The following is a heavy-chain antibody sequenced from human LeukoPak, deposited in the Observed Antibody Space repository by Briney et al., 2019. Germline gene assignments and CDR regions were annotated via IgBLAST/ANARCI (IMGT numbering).Heavy chain of an antibody. V-gene: IGHV1-69*05. CDR3: ARCERGSTAMGYYYYYYMDV. D-gene: IGHD5-18*01. Sequence: SVKDSCKASGGTFSSYAISWVRQAPGQGLEWMGGIIPIFGTANYAQKFQGRVTITTDESTSTAYMELSSLRSEDTAVYYCARCERGSTAMGYYYYYYMDVWGKGTTVTVSS. CDR1: GGTFSSYA. J-gene: IGHJ6*03. CDR2: IIPIFGTA.